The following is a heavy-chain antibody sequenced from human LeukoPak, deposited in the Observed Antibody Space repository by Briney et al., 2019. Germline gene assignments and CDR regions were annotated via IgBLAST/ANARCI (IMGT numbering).Heavy chain of an antibody. V-gene: IGHV4-34*01. CDR1: GGSLREYY. Sequence: PSGTLSLTPALYGGSLREYYWSWIPQPPGKGLEWMGEINHSGSTNYNPSLKSRVTISVDTSKNQFSLKLSSVTAADTAVYYCARGSATKQYSSGWAAWGQGTLVTVSS. D-gene: IGHD6-19*01. CDR3: ARGSATKQYSSGWAA. J-gene: IGHJ5*02. CDR2: INHSGST.